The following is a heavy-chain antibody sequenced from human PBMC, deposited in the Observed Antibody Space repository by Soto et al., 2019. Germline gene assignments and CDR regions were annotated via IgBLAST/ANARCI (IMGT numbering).Heavy chain of an antibody. D-gene: IGHD3-22*01. Sequence: PSETLSLTCAVSGASVTSDAYYWSWIRQPQGEGLGVIGVIYHSWSNYFQPSLKSRVSISKDPSPDQLSLNLTSLTAADTAVDYWARDPIFYYASSGYGGSYFDYWGQGSRVT. CDR1: GASVTSDAYY. CDR3: ARDPIFYYASSGYGGSYFDY. V-gene: IGHV4-30-4*01. J-gene: IGHJ4*02. CDR2: IYHSWSN.